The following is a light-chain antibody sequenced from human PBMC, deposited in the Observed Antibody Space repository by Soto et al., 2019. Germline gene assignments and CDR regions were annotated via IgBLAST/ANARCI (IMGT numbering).Light chain of an antibody. Sequence: EIVLTQSPGTLSLSPGERATLSCRASQSISSNYLAWYQQKPGQAPRLLIYGASSRATGITDRFSGSGSGTDFTLTISRLEPEDFAVYYCQQYGTPVTFGGGTKVDIK. CDR3: QQYGTPVT. CDR2: GAS. CDR1: QSISSNY. J-gene: IGKJ4*01. V-gene: IGKV3-20*01.